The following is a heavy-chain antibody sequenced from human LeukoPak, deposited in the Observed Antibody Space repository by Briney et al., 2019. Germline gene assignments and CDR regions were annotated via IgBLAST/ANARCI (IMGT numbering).Heavy chain of an antibody. J-gene: IGHJ4*02. CDR1: GGSISSSSYY. Sequence: PSETLSLTCTVSGGSISSSSYYWGWIRQPPEKGLEWIGSIYYSGSTYYNPSLKSRVTISVDTSKNQFSLKLSSVTAADTAVYYCARPIRGAHVSDCWGQGTLVTVSS. V-gene: IGHV4-39*01. D-gene: IGHD1-26*01. CDR2: IYYSGST. CDR3: ARPIRGAHVSDC.